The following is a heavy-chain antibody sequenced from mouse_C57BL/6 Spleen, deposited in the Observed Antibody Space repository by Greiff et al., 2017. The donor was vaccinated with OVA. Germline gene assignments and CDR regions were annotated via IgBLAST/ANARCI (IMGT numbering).Heavy chain of an antibody. V-gene: IGHV5-6*01. CDR1: GFTFSSYG. J-gene: IGHJ4*01. CDR2: ISSGGSYT. D-gene: IGHD2-1*01. CDR3: ARHGDYGNYDYYAMDY. Sequence: EVQLQQSGGDLVKPGGSLKLSCAASGFTFSSYGMSWVRQTPDKRLEWVATISSGGSYTYYPDSVKGRFTISRDNAKNTLYLQMSSLKSEDTAMYYCARHGDYGNYDYYAMDYWGQGTSVTVSS.